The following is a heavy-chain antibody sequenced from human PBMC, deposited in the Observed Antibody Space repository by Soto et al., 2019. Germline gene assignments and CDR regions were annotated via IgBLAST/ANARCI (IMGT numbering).Heavy chain of an antibody. V-gene: IGHV3-21*01. CDR3: ARGRGHVDTAMVFLTPNAFDI. Sequence: WGSLRLSCAASGFTFSSYNMNWIRQAPGKGLEWVSSISSSGSYIYYADSVKGRFTISRDNAKNSMYLQRNSLRAEDTAVYYCARGRGHVDTAMVFLTPNAFDIWGQGTMVTVSS. CDR2: ISSSGSYI. D-gene: IGHD5-18*01. J-gene: IGHJ3*02. CDR1: GFTFSSYN.